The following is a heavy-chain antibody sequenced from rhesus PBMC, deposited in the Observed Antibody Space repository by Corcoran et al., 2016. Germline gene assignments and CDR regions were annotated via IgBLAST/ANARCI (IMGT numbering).Heavy chain of an antibody. CDR2: INTGGGST. J-gene: IGHJ4*01. D-gene: IGHD6-25*01. V-gene: IGHV3-8*01. Sequence: EVQLVESGGGLVQPGGSLRLSWTGSGFTFSSYYMYWVRQAPGKGLEWVSAINTGGGSTWYTDSVKGRFTISKENAKNTLYLQMDSLRAEDTAVYYCAKDKGGSSFDYWGQGVLVTVSS. CDR3: AKDKGGSSFDY. CDR1: GFTFSSYY.